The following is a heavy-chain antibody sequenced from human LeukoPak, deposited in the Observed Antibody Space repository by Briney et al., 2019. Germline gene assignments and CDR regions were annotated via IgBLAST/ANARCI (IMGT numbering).Heavy chain of an antibody. CDR1: GGSISSYY. J-gene: IGHJ4*02. D-gene: IGHD6-13*01. V-gene: IGHV4-59*08. CDR2: IYYSGST. Sequence: MSSETLSLTCTVSGGSISSYYWSWIRQPPGKGLEWIGYIYYSGSTNYNPSLKSRVTISVDTSKNQFSLKLSSVTAADTAVYYCARLNLEGIAAAGVDYWGQGTLVTVSS. CDR3: ARLNLEGIAAAGVDY.